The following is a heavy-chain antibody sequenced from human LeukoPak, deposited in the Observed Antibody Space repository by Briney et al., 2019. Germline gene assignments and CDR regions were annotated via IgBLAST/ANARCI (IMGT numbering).Heavy chain of an antibody. V-gene: IGHV3-23*01. CDR1: GFIFSSYA. Sequence: GGSLRLSCAASGFIFSSYAMSWVRQAPGKGLEWVSAISGSGGSTYYADSVKGRFTISRDNAKNSVYLQMNSLRAEDTAVYYCARIWDGYSGSDYWGQGTLVTVSS. D-gene: IGHD1-26*01. CDR2: ISGSGGST. J-gene: IGHJ4*02. CDR3: ARIWDGYSGSDY.